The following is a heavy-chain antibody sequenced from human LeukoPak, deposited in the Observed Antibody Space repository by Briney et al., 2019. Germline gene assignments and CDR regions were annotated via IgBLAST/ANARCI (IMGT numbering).Heavy chain of an antibody. Sequence: ASVRVSCKASGYTFTGYYMHWVRQAPGQGLEWMGWINPNSGGTNYAQKFQGRVTMTRDTSISTAYMELSRLRSDDTAVYYCARDSSGYYYFDYWGQGTLVTVSS. CDR1: GYTFTGYY. D-gene: IGHD3-22*01. J-gene: IGHJ4*02. V-gene: IGHV1-2*02. CDR3: ARDSSGYYYFDY. CDR2: INPNSGGT.